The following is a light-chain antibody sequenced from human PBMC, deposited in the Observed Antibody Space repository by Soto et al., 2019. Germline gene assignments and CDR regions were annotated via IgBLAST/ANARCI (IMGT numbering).Light chain of an antibody. Sequence: DIQMTQSPSTLSTSVGDRVTITCWASQSISRRLAWYQQKPGKAPQLLIYDASTLESGVPSRFSGSGSGTEFTLTISSLQPDDFATYYCQQYKGFPLTFGQGTKVEIK. CDR3: QQYKGFPLT. J-gene: IGKJ1*01. V-gene: IGKV1-5*01. CDR2: DAS. CDR1: QSISRR.